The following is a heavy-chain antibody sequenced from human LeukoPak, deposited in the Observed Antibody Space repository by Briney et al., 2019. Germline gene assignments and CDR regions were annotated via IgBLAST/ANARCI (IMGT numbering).Heavy chain of an antibody. V-gene: IGHV4-59*08. CDR2: IYYSGST. CDR1: GFIFSSYS. CDR3: ARALTARYSSSWYTLDY. D-gene: IGHD6-13*01. J-gene: IGHJ4*02. Sequence: GSLRLSCAASGFIFSSYSMNWVRQAPGKGLEGVGYIYYSGSTYCNPSLKSRVTISVDTSKNQFSLKLSSVTAADTAVYYCARALTARYSSSWYTLDYWGQGTLVTVSS.